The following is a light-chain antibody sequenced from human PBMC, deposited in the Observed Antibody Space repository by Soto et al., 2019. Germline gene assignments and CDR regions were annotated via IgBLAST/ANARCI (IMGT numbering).Light chain of an antibody. CDR2: EVT. CDR1: SSDVGFYNF. Sequence: QSVLTQPPSASGSPGQSLTTSCTGTSSDVGFYNFVSWYQQRPGKAPKLVIYEVTKRPSGVPDRFSGSKSGSTASLTVSGLQADDEADYYCASYAGTRLLVFGSGTKVTVL. J-gene: IGLJ1*01. V-gene: IGLV2-8*01. CDR3: ASYAGTRLLV.